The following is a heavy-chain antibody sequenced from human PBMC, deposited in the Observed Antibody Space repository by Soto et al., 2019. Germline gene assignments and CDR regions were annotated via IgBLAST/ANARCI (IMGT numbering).Heavy chain of an antibody. D-gene: IGHD5-18*01. CDR2: ISSSSSTI. CDR3: ARDSHLDTAMGASDY. V-gene: IGHV3-48*01. CDR1: GFTFSSYS. J-gene: IGHJ4*02. Sequence: EVQLVESGGGLVQPGGSLRLSCAASGFTFSSYSMNWVRQAPGKGLEWVSYISSSSSTIYYADSVKGRFTISRDNAKNSLYLQMNSLRAEDTAVYYCARDSHLDTAMGASDYWGQGTLVTVSS.